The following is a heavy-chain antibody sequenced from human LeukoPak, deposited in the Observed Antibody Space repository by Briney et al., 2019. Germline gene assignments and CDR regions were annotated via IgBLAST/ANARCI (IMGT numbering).Heavy chain of an antibody. D-gene: IGHD1-7*01. Sequence: PSETLSLTRAFYGGSFSGYFWSGIRQPPGKGLEWIGEINHIGSTNYNPSLKSRVTISVDTSKNQFSMKLSYVTATETAVYYCARVGKKLELPSHPLGCFDYWGQGTLVTVSS. CDR2: INHIGST. CDR1: GGSFSGYF. J-gene: IGHJ4*02. CDR3: ARVGKKLELPSHPLGCFDY. V-gene: IGHV4-34*01.